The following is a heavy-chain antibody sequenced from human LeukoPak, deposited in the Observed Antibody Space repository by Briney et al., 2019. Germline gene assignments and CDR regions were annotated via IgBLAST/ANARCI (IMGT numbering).Heavy chain of an antibody. V-gene: IGHV4-39*07. CDR1: GGSISSSSYY. J-gene: IGHJ6*03. CDR2: IYYSGST. CDR3: ARAHGYYYYYMDV. Sequence: KPSETLSLTCAVSGGSISSSSYYWGWIRQPPGKGLEWNGSIYYSGSTYYNPSLKSRVTISVDTSKNQFSLKLSSVTAADTAVYYCARAHGYYYYYMDVWGKGTTVTVSS.